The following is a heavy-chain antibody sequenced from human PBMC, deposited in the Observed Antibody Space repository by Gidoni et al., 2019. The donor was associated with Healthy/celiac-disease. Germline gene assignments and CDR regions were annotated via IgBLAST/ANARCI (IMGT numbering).Heavy chain of an antibody. CDR2: IWYDGINK. Sequence: VQLVESGGGVVQPGRSLRLSCSASGFTFSSYGMHWVRQAPGKGLEWVAVIWYDGINKYYADSVNGRFTISRDNYKNTMYLQMNSLRAEDTAVYYCAREDYYDSSGPLGAFDIWGQGTMVTVSS. D-gene: IGHD3-22*01. V-gene: IGHV3-33*01. CDR1: GFTFSSYG. J-gene: IGHJ3*02. CDR3: AREDYYDSSGPLGAFDI.